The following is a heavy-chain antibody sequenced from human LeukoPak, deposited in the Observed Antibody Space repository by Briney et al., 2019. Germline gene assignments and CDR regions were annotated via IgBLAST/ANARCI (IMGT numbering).Heavy chain of an antibody. J-gene: IGHJ6*03. V-gene: IGHV3-21*04. D-gene: IGHD2-15*01. CDR1: GFTFSSYS. CDR2: ISSSSSYI. Sequence: GGSLRLSCAASGFTFSSYSMNWVRQAPGKGLEWVSSISSSSSYIYYADSVKGRFTISRDNSKNTLYLQMNSLRAEDTAVYYCAKDLERYCSGGSCYYYYYMDVWGKGTTVTVSS. CDR3: AKDLERYCSGGSCYYYYYMDV.